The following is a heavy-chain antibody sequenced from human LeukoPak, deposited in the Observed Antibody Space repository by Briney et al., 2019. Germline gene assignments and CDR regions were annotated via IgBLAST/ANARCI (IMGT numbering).Heavy chain of an antibody. Sequence: TSETLSLTCTVSGGSISSYYWSWIRQPPGKGLEWIGYIYYSGSTNYNPSLKSRVTISVDTSKNQFSLKLSSVTAADTAVYYCAGGTAGAGMDVWGQGTTVTVSS. V-gene: IGHV4-59*01. D-gene: IGHD1-1*01. CDR3: AGGTAGAGMDV. CDR1: GGSISSYY. CDR2: IYYSGST. J-gene: IGHJ6*02.